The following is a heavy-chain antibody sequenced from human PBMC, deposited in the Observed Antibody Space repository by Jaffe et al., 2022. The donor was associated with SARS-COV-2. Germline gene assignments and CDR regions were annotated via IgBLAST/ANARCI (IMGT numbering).Heavy chain of an antibody. CDR3: ASEVKRYFDWLLGYMDV. J-gene: IGHJ6*03. D-gene: IGHD3-9*01. V-gene: IGHV3-30*04. Sequence: QVQLVESGGGVVQPGRSLRLSCAASGFTFSSYAMHWVRQAPGKGLEWVAVISYDGSNKYYADSVKGRFTISRDNSKNTLYLQMNSLRAEDTAVYYCASEVKRYFDWLLGYMDVWGKGTTVTVSS. CDR2: ISYDGSNK. CDR1: GFTFSSYA.